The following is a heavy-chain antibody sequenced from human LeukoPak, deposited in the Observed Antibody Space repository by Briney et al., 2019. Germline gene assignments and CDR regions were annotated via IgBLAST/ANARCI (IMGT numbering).Heavy chain of an antibody. V-gene: IGHV1-18*01. CDR1: GYTFTHYG. D-gene: IGHD6-13*01. CDR2: ISAYNGNT. J-gene: IGHJ4*02. Sequence: ASVKVSCKASGYTFTHYGISWVRQAPGQGLEWMGWISAYNGNTYYEQKLQGRVTMTTDTSTSTAYMELRSLRSDDTAVYYCARDLAQQPPPGYWGQGTLVTVSS. CDR3: ARDLAQQPPPGY.